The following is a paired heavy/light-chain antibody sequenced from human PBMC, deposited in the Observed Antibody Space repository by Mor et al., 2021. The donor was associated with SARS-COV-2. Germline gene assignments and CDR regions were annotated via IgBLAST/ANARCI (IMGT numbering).Heavy chain of an antibody. CDR1: GDSVSSSSAS. V-gene: IGHV6-1*01. D-gene: IGHD2-8*01. J-gene: IGHJ4*02. Sequence: QVQLQQSGPGLVKPSQTLSLTCAISGDSVSSSSASWTWIRQSPSRGLEWLGRTFYRSEWYNDYAMSVRSRITINPDTSKNQFSLHLNSVTPEDTAVYYCARVPENGVSGGDCFDYWGQGTLVTVSS. CDR3: ARVPENGVSGGDCFDY. CDR2: TFYRSEWYN.
Light chain of an antibody. J-gene: IGKJ3*01. CDR2: AAS. CDR3: QQANSFPLT. CDR1: QGINSW. V-gene: IGKV1-12*01. Sequence: DIQMTQSPSSVSASVGDRVTITCRASQGINSWLAWYQQKPGKAPKLLIYAASTLQSGVPSRFSGSGSGTDFTLTISSLQPEDFATYYCQQANSFPLTFGPGTKVDFK.